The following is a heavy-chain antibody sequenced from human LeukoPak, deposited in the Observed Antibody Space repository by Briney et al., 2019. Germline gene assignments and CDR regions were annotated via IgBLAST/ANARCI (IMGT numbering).Heavy chain of an antibody. CDR3: ARNQPGYCSGGSCYTPSP. V-gene: IGHV4-34*01. CDR1: GGSFSGYY. D-gene: IGHD2-15*01. Sequence: SETLSLTCAVYGGSFSGYYWSWIRQPPGKGLEWIGEINHSGSTNYNPSLKSRVTISVDTSKNQFSLKLSSVTAADTAVYYCARNQPGYCSGGSCYTPSPWGQGTLVTVSS. CDR2: INHSGST. J-gene: IGHJ5*02.